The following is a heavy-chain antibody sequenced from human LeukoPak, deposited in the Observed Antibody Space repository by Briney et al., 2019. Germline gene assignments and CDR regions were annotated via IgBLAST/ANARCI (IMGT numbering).Heavy chain of an antibody. CDR1: GGSISSYY. V-gene: IGHV4-59*01. Sequence: SETLSLTCTVSGGSISSYYWSWIRPPPGKGLEWIGYIYYSGSTNYNPSLKSRVTISVDTSKNQFSLKLSSVTAADTAVYYCARSLDYYYGMDVWGQGTTVTVSS. CDR2: IYYSGST. CDR3: ARSLDYYYGMDV. J-gene: IGHJ6*02.